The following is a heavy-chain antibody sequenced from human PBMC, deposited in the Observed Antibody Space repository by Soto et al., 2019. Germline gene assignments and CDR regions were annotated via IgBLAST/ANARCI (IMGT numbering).Heavy chain of an antibody. CDR3: ARRRASDYGGNHHPYYFDR. CDR1: GASIITDNYF. CDR2: ISYSGRT. D-gene: IGHD4-17*01. J-gene: IGHJ4*02. Sequence: XGTLSLTCTVSGASIITDNYFWVWIRQSPRRGLELIGSISYSGRTYDNPSLQSRVTISIDASKNQFSLKLTSVTTADTAVYYCARRRASDYGGNHHPYYFDRWGQGALVTVSS. V-gene: IGHV4-39*01.